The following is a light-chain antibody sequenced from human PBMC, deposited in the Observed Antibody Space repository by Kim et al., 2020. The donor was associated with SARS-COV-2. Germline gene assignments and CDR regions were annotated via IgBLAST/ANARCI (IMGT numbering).Light chain of an antibody. CDR1: QSISRV. Sequence: SASVGERGTKACRGSQSISRVLAWYQQEPVKAPKLLIYDASSLKRGVPSRFSGSGSGTEFTLTISSLQPDDFATYYCHQYNSYSHTFGQGTKLEI. V-gene: IGKV1-5*01. J-gene: IGKJ2*01. CDR3: HQYNSYSHT. CDR2: DAS.